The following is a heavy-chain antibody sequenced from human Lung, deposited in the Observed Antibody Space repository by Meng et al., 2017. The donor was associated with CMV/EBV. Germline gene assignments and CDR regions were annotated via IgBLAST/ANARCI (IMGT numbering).Heavy chain of an antibody. CDR2: ISAYNGNT. V-gene: IGHV1-18*01. J-gene: IGHJ4*02. CDR1: GYTITNYG. CDR3: ARVEVGITSGDY. D-gene: IGHD1-26*01. Sequence: VEAGGGVKSPGALLKVCCKASGYTITNYGITWVRQAPGQGLEWMGWISAYNGNTNYAQTLQGRVTMTTDTSTSTAYMELRSLRSDDTAVYYCARVEVGITSGDYWGQGTLVTVSS.